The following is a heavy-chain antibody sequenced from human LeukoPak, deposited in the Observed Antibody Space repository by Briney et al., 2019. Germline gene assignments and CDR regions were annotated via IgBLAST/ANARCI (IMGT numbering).Heavy chain of an antibody. CDR1: AFTFSGYS. CDR2: ISSSSSYI. Sequence: GGSLRLSCAASAFTFSGYSMNWVRQAPGKGLEWVSSISSSSSYIYYADSVKGRFTISRDNAKNSLYLQMNSLRAEDTAVYYCARGSNPLRDSGYDCPYWGQGTLVTVSS. D-gene: IGHD5-12*01. V-gene: IGHV3-21*01. CDR3: ARGSNPLRDSGYDCPY. J-gene: IGHJ4*02.